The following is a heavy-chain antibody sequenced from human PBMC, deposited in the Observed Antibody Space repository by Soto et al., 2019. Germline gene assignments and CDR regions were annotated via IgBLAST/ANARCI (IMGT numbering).Heavy chain of an antibody. CDR1: GYTFTSYD. V-gene: IGHV1-18*01. CDR2: ISGYNGNT. CDR3: ARESATTHDGFDI. Sequence: QVQVVQSGAEVKKPGASVKVSCKTSGYTFTSYDISWVRQAPGQGLEWMGWISGYNGNTNYAQKLKGTVTMTTETSTSTANRALRGPRSGDTAVYYCARESATTHDGFDIWGQGTRVIVSS. J-gene: IGHJ3*02. D-gene: IGHD4-17*01.